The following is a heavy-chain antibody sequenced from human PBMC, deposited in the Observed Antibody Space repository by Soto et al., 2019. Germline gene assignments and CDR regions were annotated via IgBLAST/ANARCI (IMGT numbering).Heavy chain of an antibody. CDR1: GSSLSTNP. Sequence: SVKVSCKASGSSLSTNPISWVRQAPGQGLEWMGGTGSGTGPGNNAQKFQGRLTVTADKSTSTVYMELTNLSSEDTAVYYCTRRDSGGFFRFFDSWGQGTLVTVSS. J-gene: IGHJ4*03. CDR2: TGSGTGPG. V-gene: IGHV1-69*06. D-gene: IGHD2-15*01. CDR3: TRRDSGGFFRFFDS.